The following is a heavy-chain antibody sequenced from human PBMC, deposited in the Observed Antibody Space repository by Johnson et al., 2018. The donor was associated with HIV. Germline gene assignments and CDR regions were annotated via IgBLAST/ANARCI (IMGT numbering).Heavy chain of an antibody. CDR3: AKEYYYDSSGFPDAFDI. J-gene: IGHJ3*02. CDR1: GFTFANYG. Sequence: QVQLVESGGGVVQPGESLRLSCAASGFTFANYGMHWVRQAPGKGLEWVAFTAHDESITHYADSVKGRFTMSRDNSKITLNLQMNSLRAEDTAVYYCAKEYYYDSSGFPDAFDIWGQGTMVTVSS. V-gene: IGHV3-30*02. CDR2: TAHDESIT. D-gene: IGHD3-22*01.